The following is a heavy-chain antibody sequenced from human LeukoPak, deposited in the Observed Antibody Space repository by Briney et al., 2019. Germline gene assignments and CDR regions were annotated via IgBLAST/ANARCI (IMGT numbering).Heavy chain of an antibody. J-gene: IGHJ4*02. D-gene: IGHD5-24*01. CDR3: ARVDGDGYNIPDY. V-gene: IGHV4-39*01. CDR1: GGSISSSSYY. Sequence: SETLSLTCTVSGGSISSSSYYWGWIRQPPGKGLEWIGSIYYSGSTYYNPSLKSRVTISVDTSKNQFSLKLSSVTAADTAVYYCARVDGDGYNIPDYWGQGTLVTVSS. CDR2: IYYSGST.